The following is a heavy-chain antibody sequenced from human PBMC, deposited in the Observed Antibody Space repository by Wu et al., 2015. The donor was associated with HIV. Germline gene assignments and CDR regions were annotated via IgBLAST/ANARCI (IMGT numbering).Heavy chain of an antibody. CDR2: MNPKSGSA. D-gene: IGHD1-26*01. CDR3: VRVGVLMTSAETMEYFQY. CDR1: GGTFSSYV. J-gene: IGHJ1*01. V-gene: IGHV1-8*01. Sequence: QVQLVQSGAEVKKPGSSVKVSCKASGGTFSSYVISWVRQISGRELEWMGWMNPKSGSAAHSQQFQGRVSMTRDISISTAYLEVNSLASEDTAVYYCVRVGVLMTSAETMEYFQYWGQGTQVTVS.